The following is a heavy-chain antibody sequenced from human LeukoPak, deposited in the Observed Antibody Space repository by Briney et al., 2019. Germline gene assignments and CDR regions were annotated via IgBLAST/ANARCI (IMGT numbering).Heavy chain of an antibody. Sequence: GASVKVSCKASGYTFTGYYMHWVRQAPGQGLEWMGWINPNSGGTNYAQKFQGRVTMTRDTSISTAYMELSRLRSDDTAVYYCASFATDSSGFMTTFDYWGQGTLVTVSS. D-gene: IGHD6-19*01. J-gene: IGHJ4*02. CDR3: ASFATDSSGFMTTFDY. CDR1: GYTFTGYY. V-gene: IGHV1-2*02. CDR2: INPNSGGT.